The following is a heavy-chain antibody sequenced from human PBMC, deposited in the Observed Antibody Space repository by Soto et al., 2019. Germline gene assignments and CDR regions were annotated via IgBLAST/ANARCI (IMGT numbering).Heavy chain of an antibody. D-gene: IGHD5-12*01. CDR2: ISTYSGDT. V-gene: IGHV1-18*01. CDR3: ARHHGPTTSEKWFDP. CDR1: GYTFFTYD. Sequence: QVHLVQSGVEVKTPGASVKVSCQASGYTFFTYDISWVRQAPGQGLEWMGWISTYSGDTKYAQKFQGRVTMTTDTSPTTAYLALRSRRSDDTAVYYCARHHGPTTSEKWFDPWGQGTLVTVSS. J-gene: IGHJ5*02.